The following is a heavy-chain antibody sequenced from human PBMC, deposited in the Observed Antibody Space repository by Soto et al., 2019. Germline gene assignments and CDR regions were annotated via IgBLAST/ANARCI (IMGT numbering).Heavy chain of an antibody. D-gene: IGHD2-2*01. CDR1: GGTFSSYA. J-gene: IGHJ4*02. V-gene: IGHV1-69*13. Sequence: GASVKVSCKASGGTFSSYAISWVRQAPGQGLEWMGGIIPIFGTATYAQKFQGRVTITADESTSTAYMELSSLRSDDTAVYYCAKEYCDSSRCYLPDYLGQGARVTVSS. CDR2: IIPIFGTA. CDR3: AKEYCDSSRCYLPDY.